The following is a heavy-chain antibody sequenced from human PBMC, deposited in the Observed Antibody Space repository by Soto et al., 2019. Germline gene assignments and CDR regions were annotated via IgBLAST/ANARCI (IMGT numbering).Heavy chain of an antibody. CDR1: GFSFSTYT. J-gene: IGHJ4*02. Sequence: GGSLRLSCAASGFSFSTYTMNWVRQAPGKGLEWVSSIGAGDSDTYYADYVKGRFTISRDNSHNTLYLQVNSLRADDTAVYYCAKSLFRQNYFDYWGQGTLVTVSS. V-gene: IGHV3-23*01. D-gene: IGHD3-3*01. CDR2: IGAGDSDT. CDR3: AKSLFRQNYFDY.